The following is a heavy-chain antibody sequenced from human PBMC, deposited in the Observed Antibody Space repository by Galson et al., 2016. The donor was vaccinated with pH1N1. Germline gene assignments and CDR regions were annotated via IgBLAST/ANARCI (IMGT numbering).Heavy chain of an antibody. V-gene: IGHV5-51*01. J-gene: IGHJ4*02. CDR2: IYLGDSHT. Sequence: QSGAEVKKPGESLKISCEGFGYSLTNYWIVWVRQMPGKGLEWMGVIYLGDSHTTYSPSFQGQVTISADKSISTAYLERSSLKASDTATYYCASTRPEFRYFDVQKPHSFDYWGQGTLVTVSS. D-gene: IGHD3-9*01. CDR1: GYSLTNYW. CDR3: ASTRPEFRYFDVQKPHSFDY.